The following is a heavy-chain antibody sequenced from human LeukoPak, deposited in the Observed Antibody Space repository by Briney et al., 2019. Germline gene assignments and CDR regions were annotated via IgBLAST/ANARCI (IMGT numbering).Heavy chain of an antibody. CDR1: GGSISSYY. V-gene: IGHV4-59*01. J-gene: IGHJ5*02. Sequence: SETLSLTCTVSGGSISSYYWSWIRQPPGKGLEWIGYIYYSGSTNYNPSLKSRVTISVDTSKNQFSLKLSSVTAEDTAVYYCTKEGLGSGSSFSGWFDPWGQGTLVTVSS. D-gene: IGHD3-10*01. CDR2: IYYSGST. CDR3: TKEGLGSGSSFSGWFDP.